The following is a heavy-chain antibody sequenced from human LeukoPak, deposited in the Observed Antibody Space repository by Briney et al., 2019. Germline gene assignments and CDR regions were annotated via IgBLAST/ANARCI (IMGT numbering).Heavy chain of an antibody. CDR2: IYSGGST. D-gene: IGHD6-13*01. V-gene: IGHV3-53*01. J-gene: IGHJ6*03. CDR1: GFTVSNSY. CDR3: ARSIAAAAYYMDV. Sequence: GGSLRLSCAASGFTVSNSYMNWVRQAPGKGLEWVSVIYSGGSTYYADSVKGRFTISRDNAKNSLYLQMNSLRAEDTAVYYCARSIAAAAYYMDVWGKGTTVTISS.